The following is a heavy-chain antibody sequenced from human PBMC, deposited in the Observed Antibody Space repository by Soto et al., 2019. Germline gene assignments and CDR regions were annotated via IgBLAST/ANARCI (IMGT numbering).Heavy chain of an antibody. CDR3: ARDNYGDTYYFDY. V-gene: IGHV4-30-4*01. Sequence: QVQLQESGPGLVKPSQTVSLTCTVYGGSISSGAYYWSWVRQPPEKGLEWIGYIYYSGSTYYNPSLKSRVTISVDTSKNQFSLKLSSVTATDTAVYYCARDNYGDTYYFDYWGQGTLVTVSS. J-gene: IGHJ4*02. CDR2: IYYSGST. CDR1: GGSISSGAYY. D-gene: IGHD4-17*01.